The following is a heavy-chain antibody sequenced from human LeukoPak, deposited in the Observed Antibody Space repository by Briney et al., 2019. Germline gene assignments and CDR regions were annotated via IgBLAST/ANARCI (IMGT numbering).Heavy chain of an antibody. CDR3: ARVYYDILTGRNGPLEY. CDR2: INPNSGGT. V-gene: IGHV1-2*02. J-gene: IGHJ4*02. Sequence: GASVKVSCKASGYTFTGYYMHWVRQAPGQGLEWMGWINPNSGGTNYAQKFQGRVTMTRDTSISTAYMELSRLRSDDTAVYYCARVYYDILTGRNGPLEYWGQGTLVTVSS. D-gene: IGHD3-9*01. CDR1: GYTFTGYY.